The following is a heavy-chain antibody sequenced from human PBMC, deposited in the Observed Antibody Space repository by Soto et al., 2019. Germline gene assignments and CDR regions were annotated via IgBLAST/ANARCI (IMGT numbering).Heavy chain of an antibody. Sequence: GGSLRLSCAASGFTFSSYSMNWVRQAPGKGLEWVSSISSSSSYIYYADSVKGRFTISRDNAKNSLYLQMNSLRAEDTAVYYCARGCSRTSCPTFRYWGQGTLVTVCS. V-gene: IGHV3-21*01. CDR1: GFTFSSYS. D-gene: IGHD2-2*01. CDR3: ARGCSRTSCPTFRY. J-gene: IGHJ4*02. CDR2: ISSSSSYI.